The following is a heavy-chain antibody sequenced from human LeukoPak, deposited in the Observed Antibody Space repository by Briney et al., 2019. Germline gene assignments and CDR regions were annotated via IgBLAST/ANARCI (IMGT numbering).Heavy chain of an antibody. CDR1: GGSFSGYY. Sequence: NPSETLSLTCAVYGGSFSGYYWSWIRQPPGKGLEWIGEINHSGSTNYNPSLKSRVTISVDTSKNQFSLKLSSVTAADTAVYYCARHLRHVLPADPWGQGTLVTVSS. CDR3: ARHLRHVLPADP. CDR2: INHSGST. D-gene: IGHD3-10*01. V-gene: IGHV4-34*01. J-gene: IGHJ5*02.